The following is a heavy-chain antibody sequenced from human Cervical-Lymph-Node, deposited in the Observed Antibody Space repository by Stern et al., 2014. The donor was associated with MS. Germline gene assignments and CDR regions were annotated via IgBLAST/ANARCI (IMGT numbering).Heavy chain of an antibody. CDR1: GYSFSNYW. CDR2: VYPGDSTT. CDR3: ARHQSYSGYDPYPYHALDV. V-gene: IGHV5-51*01. D-gene: IGHD5-12*01. Sequence: VQLGQSGAELNKPGESLKISCKASGYSFSNYWIAWVRQMPGKGLEWMGVVYPGDSTTRTSPASKGQVTISADKSTPTAYLQWSGLKASDTAIYYCARHQSYSGYDPYPYHALDVWGQGTTVSVSS. J-gene: IGHJ6*02.